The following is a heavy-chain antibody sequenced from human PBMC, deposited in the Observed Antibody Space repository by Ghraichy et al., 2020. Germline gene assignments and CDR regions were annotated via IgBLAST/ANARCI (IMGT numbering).Heavy chain of an antibody. CDR3: ARIGPWDGMDV. Sequence: GGSLRLSCAASGFTFSSYWMHWVRQAPGKGLVWVSRINSDGSSTSYADSVKGRFTISIDNAKYTLYLQMNSLRAEDTAVYYCARIGPWDGMDVWGQGTTVSVCS. CDR1: GFTFSSYW. D-gene: IGHD3-16*01. V-gene: IGHV3-74*01. J-gene: IGHJ6*02. CDR2: INSDGSST.